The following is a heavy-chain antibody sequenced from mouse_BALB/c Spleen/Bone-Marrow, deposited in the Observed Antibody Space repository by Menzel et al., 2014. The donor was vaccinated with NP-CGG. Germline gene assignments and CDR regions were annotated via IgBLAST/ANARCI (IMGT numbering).Heavy chain of an antibody. CDR2: IWSGGST. CDR3: GREDFYDIDY. V-gene: IGHV2-2*02. J-gene: IGHJ4*01. Sequence: QVQLQQPGPGLVQPSQSLSITCTVSGFSLTSYGVHWVRQSPGKGLEWLGVIWSGGSTDYNAAFISRLSSSKDNSKSQVFFKMNSLQANDQAIYYCGREDFYDIDYWGQGTSGTIS. CDR1: GFSLTSYG.